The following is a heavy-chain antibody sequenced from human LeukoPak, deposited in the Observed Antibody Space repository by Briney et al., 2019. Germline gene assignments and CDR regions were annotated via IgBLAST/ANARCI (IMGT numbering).Heavy chain of an antibody. CDR3: ARVVFGSSSVGYYFDY. J-gene: IGHJ4*02. V-gene: IGHV3-21*01. D-gene: IGHD6-6*01. Sequence: GGSLRLSCAASGFTFSSYSMNWVRQAPGKGLEWVSSISSCSSYIYYADSVKGRFTISRDNAKNSLYLQMNSLRAEDTAVYYCARVVFGSSSVGYYFDYWGQGTLVTVSS. CDR2: ISSCSSYI. CDR1: GFTFSSYS.